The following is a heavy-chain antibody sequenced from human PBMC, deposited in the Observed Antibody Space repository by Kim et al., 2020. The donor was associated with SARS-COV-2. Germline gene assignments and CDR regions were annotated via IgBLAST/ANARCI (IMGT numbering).Heavy chain of an antibody. CDR3: ARGKTDDNRIFDY. CDR2: ISYDGSNK. CDR1: GFTFSSYA. D-gene: IGHD3-9*01. V-gene: IGHV3-30-3*01. Sequence: GGSLRLSCAASGFTFSSYAMHWVRQAPGKGLEWVAVISYDGSNKYYADSVKGRFTISRDNSKNTLYLQMNSLRAEDTAVYYCARGKTDDNRIFDYWGQGT. J-gene: IGHJ4*02.